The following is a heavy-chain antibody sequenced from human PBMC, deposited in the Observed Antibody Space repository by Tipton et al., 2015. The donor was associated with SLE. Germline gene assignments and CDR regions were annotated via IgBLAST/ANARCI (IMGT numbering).Heavy chain of an antibody. CDR3: AGRGRMIAVAVRHAFDI. D-gene: IGHD6-19*01. V-gene: IGHV4-59*01. Sequence: LRLSCTVSGGSISSYYWSWIRQPPGKGLEWIGYIYYSGSTNYNPSLKSRVTISVDTSKNQFSLKLSSVTAADTAVYFCAGRGRMIAVAVRHAFDIWGQGTMVTVSS. CDR1: GGSISSYY. CDR2: IYYSGST. J-gene: IGHJ3*02.